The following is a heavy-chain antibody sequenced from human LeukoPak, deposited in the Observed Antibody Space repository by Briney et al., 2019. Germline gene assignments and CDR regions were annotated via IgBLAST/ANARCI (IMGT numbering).Heavy chain of an antibody. CDR2: ISAYNGNT. CDR3: ARAWGYDSSGYFNPRLGFDP. Sequence: ASVKVSCKASGYTFTSYGISWVRQAPGQGLEWMGWISAYNGNTNYAQKLQGRVTMTTDTSTSTAYMELRSLRSDDTAVYYCARAWGYDSSGYFNPRLGFDPWGQGTLVTVSS. J-gene: IGHJ5*02. V-gene: IGHV1-18*01. CDR1: GYTFTSYG. D-gene: IGHD3-22*01.